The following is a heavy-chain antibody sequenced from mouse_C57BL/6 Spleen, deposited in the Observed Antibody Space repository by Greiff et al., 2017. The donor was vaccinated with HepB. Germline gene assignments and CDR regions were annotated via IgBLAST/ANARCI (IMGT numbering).Heavy chain of an antibody. CDR1: GYAFSSSW. J-gene: IGHJ2*01. D-gene: IGHD1-1*01. CDR2: IYPGDGDT. V-gene: IGHV1-82*01. Sequence: VQLQQSGPELVKPGASVKISCKASGYAFSSSWMNWVKQRPGKGLEWIGRIYPGDGDTNYNGKFKGKATLTADKSSSTAYMQLSSLTSEDSAVYFCASIYGSRYYFDYWGQGTTLTVSS. CDR3: ASIYGSRYYFDY.